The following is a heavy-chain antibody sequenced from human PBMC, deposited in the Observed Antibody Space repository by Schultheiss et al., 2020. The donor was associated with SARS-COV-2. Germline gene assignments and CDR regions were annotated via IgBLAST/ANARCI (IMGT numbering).Heavy chain of an antibody. V-gene: IGHV4-59*05. CDR2: IFHIGST. J-gene: IGHJ3*02. Sequence: SETLSLTCEVSGVSLSNSYWSWIRLPPGKGLEWIGSIFHIGSTYYNPSLKSRLTISVDTSKNQFSLKLSSVTAADTAVYYCATCGSTSCYSLDAFDIWGQGTMVTVSS. CDR1: GVSLSNSY. D-gene: IGHD2-2*02. CDR3: ATCGSTSCYSLDAFDI.